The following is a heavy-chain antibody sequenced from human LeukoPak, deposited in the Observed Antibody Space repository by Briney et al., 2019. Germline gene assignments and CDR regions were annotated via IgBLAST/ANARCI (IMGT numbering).Heavy chain of an antibody. V-gene: IGHV4-59*08. CDR2: IYYSGST. CDR3: ARQYSGFPNWFDP. Sequence: PSETLSLTCTVSGGSISSYYWSWVRQPPGKGLEWIGYIYYSGSTDYNPSLKSRVTISVDTSNNQFSLKLTSVTAADTAVYYCARQYSGFPNWFDPWGQGTLVTVS. CDR1: GGSISSYY. D-gene: IGHD3-22*01. J-gene: IGHJ5*02.